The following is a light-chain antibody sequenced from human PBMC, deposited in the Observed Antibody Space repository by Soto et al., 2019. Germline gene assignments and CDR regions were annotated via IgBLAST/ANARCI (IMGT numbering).Light chain of an antibody. V-gene: IGLV2-14*01. CDR3: TSYTSGSSLGV. CDR2: DVS. Sequence: QSVLTQPASVSGSPGQSITFSCTGTSSDLGGYNDVSWYQQHPGKAPKLMIYDVSNRPSGVSTRFSGSKSGNTASLTISGLQAEDEADYYCTSYTSGSSLGVFGGGTQLTVL. CDR1: SSDLGGYND. J-gene: IGLJ2*01.